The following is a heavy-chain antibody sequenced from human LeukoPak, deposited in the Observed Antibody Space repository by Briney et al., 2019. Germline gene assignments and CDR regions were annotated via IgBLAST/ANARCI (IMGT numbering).Heavy chain of an antibody. CDR3: ARGPYGSGSFSFDY. J-gene: IGHJ4*02. V-gene: IGHV4-4*02. CDR2: IYRSGDT. Sequence: PSGTLSLTCTVSGGSISNTNWWTWVRQPPGKGLEWIGEIYRSGDTNYNPSLKSRVTMSVDTSKNQFSLKLTSVTAADTAVYYCARGPYGSGSFSFDYWGQGTLVTVSS. D-gene: IGHD3-10*01. CDR1: GGSISNTNW.